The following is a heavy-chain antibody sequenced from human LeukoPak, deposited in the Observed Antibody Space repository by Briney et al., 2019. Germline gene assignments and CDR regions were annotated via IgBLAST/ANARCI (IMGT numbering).Heavy chain of an antibody. CDR3: ARLMVRGVNDAFDI. CDR2: IYYSGST. Sequence: SETLSLTCAVYGGSFSSYYWGWIRQPPGKGLEWIGSIYYSGSTYYNPSLKSRVTISVDTSKNQFSLKLSSVTAADTAVYYCARLMVRGVNDAFDIWGQGTMVTVSS. CDR1: GGSFSSYY. V-gene: IGHV4-39*01. J-gene: IGHJ3*02. D-gene: IGHD3-10*01.